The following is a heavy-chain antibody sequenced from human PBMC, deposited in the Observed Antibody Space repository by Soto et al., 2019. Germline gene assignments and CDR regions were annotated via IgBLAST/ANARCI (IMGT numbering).Heavy chain of an antibody. CDR3: AKGSVAGSKYYYGMDV. J-gene: IGHJ6*02. Sequence: EVQLLESGGDLVQPGGSLRLSCVASGFTFSGYAMTWVRQAPGKGLEWVSAISGSGGTTYYADSVKGRFTISRDNSKNTLYLQMSSLRVDDTAVYYCAKGSVAGSKYYYGMDVWGQGTTVTVSS. D-gene: IGHD6-19*01. CDR2: ISGSGGTT. CDR1: GFTFSGYA. V-gene: IGHV3-23*01.